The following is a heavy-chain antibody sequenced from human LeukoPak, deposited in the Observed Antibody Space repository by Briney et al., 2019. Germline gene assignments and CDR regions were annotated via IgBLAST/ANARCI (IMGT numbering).Heavy chain of an antibody. D-gene: IGHD6-6*01. CDR1: GGTFSSYA. Sequence: SVKVSCKASGGTFSSYAISWVRQAPGQGLEWMGGIIPIFGTANYAQKFQGRVTITADKSTSTAYMELSSLRSEDTAVYYCARGEWIEYSYPYYYMDVWGKGTTVTVSS. J-gene: IGHJ6*03. CDR3: ARGEWIEYSYPYYYMDV. V-gene: IGHV1-69*06. CDR2: IIPIFGTA.